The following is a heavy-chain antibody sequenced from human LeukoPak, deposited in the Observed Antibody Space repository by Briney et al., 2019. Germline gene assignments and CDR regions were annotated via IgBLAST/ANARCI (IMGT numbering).Heavy chain of an antibody. CDR2: ISGSGGST. V-gene: IGHV3-23*01. Sequence: GGSLRLSCAASGFTFSSHTMNWVRQAPGKGLEWVSAISGSGGSTYYADSVKGRFTISRDNSKNTLYLQMNSLRAEDTAVYYCAKDKGPSYYYGMDVWGQGTTVTVSS. CDR3: AKDKGPSYYYGMDV. CDR1: GFTFSSHT. J-gene: IGHJ6*02.